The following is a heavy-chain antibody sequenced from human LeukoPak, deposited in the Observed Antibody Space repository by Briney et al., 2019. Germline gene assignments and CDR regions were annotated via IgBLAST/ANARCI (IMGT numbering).Heavy chain of an antibody. Sequence: SETLSLTCTGSSGSVSSDSYYWSWIRQPPGKGLEWIGYIYYSGSTNYNPSLKSRVTISVDTSKNQFSLKLSSVTAADTAVYYCARDGRGQHIEHWGQGTLVTVSS. CDR2: IYYSGST. D-gene: IGHD2-21*01. V-gene: IGHV4-61*01. CDR1: SGSVSSDSYY. CDR3: ARDGRGQHIEH. J-gene: IGHJ1*01.